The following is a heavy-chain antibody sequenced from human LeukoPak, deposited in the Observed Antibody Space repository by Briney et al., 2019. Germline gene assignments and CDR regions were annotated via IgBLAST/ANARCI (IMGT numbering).Heavy chain of an antibody. CDR2: INHSGST. CDR1: GASFSGYY. V-gene: IGHV4-34*01. Sequence: SETLSLTCAVYGASFSGYYWSWIRQPPGKGLEWIGEINHSGSTNYNPSLKSRVTISVDTSKNQFSLKLSSVTAADTAVYYCARGGLIVGATRWGQGTLVTVSS. D-gene: IGHD1-26*01. J-gene: IGHJ4*02. CDR3: ARGGLIVGATR.